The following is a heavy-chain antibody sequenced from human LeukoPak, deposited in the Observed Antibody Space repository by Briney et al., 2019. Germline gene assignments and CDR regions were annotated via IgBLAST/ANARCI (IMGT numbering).Heavy chain of an antibody. J-gene: IGHJ5*02. CDR1: GGTFSSYA. D-gene: IGHD3-10*01. CDR2: IIPIFGTA. V-gene: IGHV1-69*01. CDR3: AREGGSGSYYEYNWFDP. Sequence: ASVKVSCKASGGTFSSYAISWVRQAPGQGLEWMGGIIPIFGTANYAQKFQGRVTITADESTSTAYMELSSLRSEDTAVYYCAREGGSGSYYEYNWFDPWGQGTLVTVSS.